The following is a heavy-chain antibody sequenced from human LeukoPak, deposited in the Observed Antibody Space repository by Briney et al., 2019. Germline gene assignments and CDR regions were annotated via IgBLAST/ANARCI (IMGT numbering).Heavy chain of an antibody. CDR2: ISYDGSNK. D-gene: IGHD2/OR15-2a*01. CDR1: GFTFSSYA. V-gene: IGHV3-30*04. Sequence: GGSLRLSCAASGFTFSSYAMHWVRQAPGKGLEWVAVISYDGSNKYYADSVKGRFTISRDNSKNTLYLQMNSLRAEDTAVYYCAKEDSTWRPFDYWGQGTLVTVSS. J-gene: IGHJ4*02. CDR3: AKEDSTWRPFDY.